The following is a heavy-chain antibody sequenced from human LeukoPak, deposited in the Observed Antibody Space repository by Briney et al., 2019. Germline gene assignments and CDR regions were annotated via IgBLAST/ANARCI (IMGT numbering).Heavy chain of an antibody. D-gene: IGHD4-17*01. CDR2: INPNSGAT. J-gene: IGHJ4*02. Sequence: ASVEVSCKGSGYTFTDYYMHWVRQAPGQGLEWMAKINPNSGATAYAERFQGRVTLTRDTSISTIYMELRTLTSGDTAVYYCARPSDYGDYIDYWGQGTPVTVSS. V-gene: IGHV1-2*02. CDR3: ARPSDYGDYIDY. CDR1: GYTFTDYY.